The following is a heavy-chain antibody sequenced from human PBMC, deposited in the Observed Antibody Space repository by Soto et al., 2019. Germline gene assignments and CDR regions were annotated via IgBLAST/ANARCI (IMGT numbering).Heavy chain of an antibody. D-gene: IGHD2-2*02. CDR2: IDWDDGK. Sequence: SGPTLVNPTETLTLTCTFSGFSLSTYGMRVSWIRQSPGKALEWLARIDWDDGKFYSTSLKPRLSISKDTSKNQVVLTMTNMDPVDTATYYCARRYCSSTSCYMGFDPWGQGTRVTVSS. CDR3: ARRYCSSTSCYMGFDP. CDR1: GFSLSTYGMR. J-gene: IGHJ5*02. V-gene: IGHV2-70*04.